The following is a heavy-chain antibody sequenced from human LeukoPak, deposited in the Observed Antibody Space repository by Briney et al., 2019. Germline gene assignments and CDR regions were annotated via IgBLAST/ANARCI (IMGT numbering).Heavy chain of an antibody. D-gene: IGHD3-10*01. CDR3: ARDRGGWSDAFDI. J-gene: IGHJ3*02. CDR1: GGSISSSSYY. V-gene: IGHV4-39*02. Sequence: PSETLSLTCTVSGGSISSSSYYWGWIRQPPGKGLEWIGSIYYSGSTYYNPSLKSRVTISVDTSKNQFSLKLSSVTAADTAVYYCARDRGGWSDAFDIWGQGTMVTVSS. CDR2: IYYSGST.